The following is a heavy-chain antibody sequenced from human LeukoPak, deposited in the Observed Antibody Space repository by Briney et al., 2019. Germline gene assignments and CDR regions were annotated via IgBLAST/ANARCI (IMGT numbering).Heavy chain of an antibody. CDR3: VRDGQGSTPLDY. J-gene: IGHJ4*02. CDR2: ISSDGSRP. Sequence: GSLRLSCAASGFTFSSHWMHWVRQAPGKGLVWVSGISSDGSRPRYADSVNGRFTISRDNAKNTLYLQMNSLRAEDTAVYFCVRDGQGSTPLDYWGQGTLVTVSS. CDR1: GFTFSSHW. D-gene: IGHD1-26*01. V-gene: IGHV3-74*01.